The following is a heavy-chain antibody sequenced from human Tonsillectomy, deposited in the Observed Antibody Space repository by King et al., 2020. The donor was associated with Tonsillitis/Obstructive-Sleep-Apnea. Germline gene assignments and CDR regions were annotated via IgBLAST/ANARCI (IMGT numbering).Heavy chain of an antibody. CDR1: GCTFNSYG. J-gene: IGHJ6*02. V-gene: IGHV1-69*17. CDR3: ASPDTAMASYYYDYGMDV. CDR2: IIPIIGIA. D-gene: IGHD5-18*01. Sequence: QLVQSGAEVKKPGSSVKVSCKASGCTFNSYGISWVRQAPGQGLEWMGGIIPIIGIANYAQKFQGRVTITADKSTSKAYMELSSLRSEDTAVYYCASPDTAMASYYYDYGMDVWGQGTTVTVSS.